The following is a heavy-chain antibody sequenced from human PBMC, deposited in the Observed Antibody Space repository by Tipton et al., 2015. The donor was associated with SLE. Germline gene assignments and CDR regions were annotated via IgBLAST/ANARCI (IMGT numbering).Heavy chain of an antibody. J-gene: IGHJ4*02. Sequence: TLSLTCTVSGVSLRFYYWGWIRQPPGKGLEWIGFVYNSGSTIYNPSLKSRVTISVDMSQSQFSLQLRSVTAADTAVYYCVVCSPSSCSYFDYWGQGRLVTVSS. CDR2: VYNSGST. D-gene: IGHD2-2*01. V-gene: IGHV4-4*08. CDR3: VVCSPSSCSYFDY. CDR1: GVSLRFYY.